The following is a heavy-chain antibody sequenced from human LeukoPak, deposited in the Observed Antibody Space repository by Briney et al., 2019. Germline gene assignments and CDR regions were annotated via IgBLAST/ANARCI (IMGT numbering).Heavy chain of an antibody. CDR2: IGTAGDI. D-gene: IGHD6-25*01. Sequence: GGSLRLSCAASGFTFSSYDMHWVRQATGKGLEWVSGIGTAGDIYYSGSVKGRFTISRENAKSSLYLQMKSLRAGDTAVYYCARDRGRYYMDVWGKGTTVTVSS. J-gene: IGHJ6*03. CDR3: ARDRGRYYMDV. V-gene: IGHV3-13*01. CDR1: GFTFSSYD.